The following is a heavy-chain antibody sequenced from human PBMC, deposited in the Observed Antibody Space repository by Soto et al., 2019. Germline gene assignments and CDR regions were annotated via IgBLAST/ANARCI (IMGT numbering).Heavy chain of an antibody. CDR1: GGTFSSYT. CDR3: ARANDYGDYAHDY. V-gene: IGHV1-69*02. D-gene: IGHD4-17*01. J-gene: IGHJ4*02. CDR2: IIPILGIA. Sequence: SVKVSCKASGGTFSSYTISWVRQAPGQGLEWMGRIIPILGIANYAQKFQGRVTITADKSTSTAYMELSSLRSEDTAVYYCARANDYGDYAHDYWGQGTLVTVS.